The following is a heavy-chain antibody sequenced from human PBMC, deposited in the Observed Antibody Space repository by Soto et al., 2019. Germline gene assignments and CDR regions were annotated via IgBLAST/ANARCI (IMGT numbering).Heavy chain of an antibody. Sequence: QVQLVQSGAEVKKPGASVKVSCKTSGYTFIGYYLNWVRQAPGQGLEWMGWVNPHTGGTHYAQKFDGRVTMTRDTSTYTAYMELSGLKFDDTATYFCARVMAYEQQLVPFDYWGQGILVTVSS. D-gene: IGHD6-13*01. CDR1: GYTFIGYY. CDR3: ARVMAYEQQLVPFDY. V-gene: IGHV1-2*02. J-gene: IGHJ4*02. CDR2: VNPHTGGT.